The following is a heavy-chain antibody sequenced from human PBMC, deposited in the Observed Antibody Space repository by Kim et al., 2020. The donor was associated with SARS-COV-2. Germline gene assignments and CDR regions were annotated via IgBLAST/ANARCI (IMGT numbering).Heavy chain of an antibody. J-gene: IGHJ4*02. D-gene: IGHD6-13*01. CDR2: IYYSGST. V-gene: IGHV4-59*01. CDR3: ARGDPIAAAVGYFDY. Sequence: SETLSLTCTVSGGSISSYYWSWIRQPPGKGLEWIGYIYYSGSTNYNPSLKSRVTISVDTSKNQFSLKLSSVTAADTAVYYCARGDPIAAAVGYFDYWGQGTLVTVSS. CDR1: GGSISSYY.